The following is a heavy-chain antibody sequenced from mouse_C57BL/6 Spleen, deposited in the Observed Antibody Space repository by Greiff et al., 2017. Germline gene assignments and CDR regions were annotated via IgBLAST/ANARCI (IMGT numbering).Heavy chain of an antibody. CDR1: GFTFSDYY. D-gene: IGHD1-1*01. J-gene: IGHJ3*01. CDR3: ARVEYYGSSYAY. V-gene: IGHV5-16*01. Sequence: DVKLVESEGGLVQPGSSMKLSCTASGFTFSDYYMAWVRQVPEKGLEWVANINYDGSSTYYLDSLKSRFIISRDNAKNILYLQMSSLKSEDTATYYCARVEYYGSSYAYWGQGTLVTVSA. CDR2: INYDGSST.